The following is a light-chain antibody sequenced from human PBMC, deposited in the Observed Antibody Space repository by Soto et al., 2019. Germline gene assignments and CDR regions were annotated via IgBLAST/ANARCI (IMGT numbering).Light chain of an antibody. Sequence: QSVLTQSPSASASLGASVKLTCTLSSGHSSYAIAWHQQQPEKGPPYLMKLNSDGSHSKGDGIPDRFSGSSSGAERYLTISSLQSEDEADYYCQTWGTGIHVVFGGGTKLTVL. CDR3: QTWGTGIHVV. CDR2: LNSDGSH. CDR1: SGHSSYA. J-gene: IGLJ2*01. V-gene: IGLV4-69*01.